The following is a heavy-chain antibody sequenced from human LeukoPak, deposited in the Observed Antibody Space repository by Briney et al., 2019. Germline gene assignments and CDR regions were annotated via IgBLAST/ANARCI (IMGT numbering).Heavy chain of an antibody. Sequence: PSETLSLTCAVYGGSFSGYYWSWIRQPPGKGLEWIGEINHSGSTNYNPSLKSRVTISVDTSKNQSSLKLSSVTAADTAVYYCARGGWEPFDYWGQGTLVTVSS. CDR1: GGSFSGYY. D-gene: IGHD1-26*01. CDR3: ARGGWEPFDY. V-gene: IGHV4-34*01. CDR2: INHSGST. J-gene: IGHJ4*02.